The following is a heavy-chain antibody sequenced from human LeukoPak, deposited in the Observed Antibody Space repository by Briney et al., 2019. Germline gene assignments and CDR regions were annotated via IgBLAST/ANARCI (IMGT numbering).Heavy chain of an antibody. CDR2: IYSGGST. CDR3: ARVPVSGRYYYYYGMDV. CDR1: GFTVSSNY. D-gene: IGHD6-25*01. J-gene: IGHJ6*02. V-gene: IGHV3-53*01. Sequence: GGSLRLSCAASGFTVSSNYMSWVRQAPGKGLEWVSVIYSGGSTYYADSVKGRFTISRDNSKNTLYHQMNSLRAEDTAVYYCARVPVSGRYYYYYGMDVWGQGTTVTVSS.